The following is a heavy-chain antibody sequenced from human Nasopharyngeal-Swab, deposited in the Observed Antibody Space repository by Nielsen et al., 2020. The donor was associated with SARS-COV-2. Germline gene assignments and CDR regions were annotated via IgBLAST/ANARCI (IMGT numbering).Heavy chain of an antibody. D-gene: IGHD6-19*01. J-gene: IGHJ6*02. CDR1: GGSFSGYY. V-gene: IGHV4-34*01. CDR3: ARDWMIAVAGYYYYYGMDV. CDR2: INHSGST. Sequence: SETLSLTCAVYGGSFSGYYWSWIRQPPGKGLEWIGEINHSGSTNYNPSLKSRVTISVDTSKNQFSLKLSSVTAADTAVYYCARDWMIAVAGYYYYYGMDVWGQGTTVTVSS.